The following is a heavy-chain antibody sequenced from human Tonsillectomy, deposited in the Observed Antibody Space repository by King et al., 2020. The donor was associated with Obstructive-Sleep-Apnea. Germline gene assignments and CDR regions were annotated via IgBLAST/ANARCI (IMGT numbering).Heavy chain of an antibody. V-gene: IGHV3-23*04. Sequence: VQLVESGGGLVQPGGSLRLSCPASGFTFSSYAMSLVRQAPGKGLVWVSVMSGDVGSIYYADSVKGRVTISRDNSKNTVFLQMNILRAEETAGYYCARNRGEPTSPVEHWGQGTLVTVSS. D-gene: IGHD1-14*01. CDR1: GFTFSSYA. J-gene: IGHJ4*02. CDR3: ARNRGEPTSPVEH. CDR2: MSGDVGSI.